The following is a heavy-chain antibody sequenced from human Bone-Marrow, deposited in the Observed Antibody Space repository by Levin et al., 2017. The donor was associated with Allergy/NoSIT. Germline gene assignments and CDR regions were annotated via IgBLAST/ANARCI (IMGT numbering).Heavy chain of an antibody. CDR2: RIPFLGTE. J-gene: IGHJ1*01. CDR1: GDTFRTHA. V-gene: IGHV1-69*13. CDR3: SRGPGVDGTSEYFQS. D-gene: IGHD1-1*01. Sequence: SVKVSCQTSGDTFRTHAINWVRQAPGQGLEWMGGRIPFLGTENYVQKFEDRLTLSADESTSTIYMELNSLRSEDTAIYYCSRGPGVDGTSEYFQSWGQGTLITVSS.